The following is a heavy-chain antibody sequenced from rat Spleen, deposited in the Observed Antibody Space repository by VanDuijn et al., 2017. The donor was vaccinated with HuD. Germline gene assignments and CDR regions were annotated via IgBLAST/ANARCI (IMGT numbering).Heavy chain of an antibody. CDR2: IIYDGIRT. D-gene: IGHD4-3*01. Sequence: EVQLVESGGGLVQPGRSLKLSCAASGFTFSTFPMAWVRQAPTKGLEWVATIIYDGIRTYYRDSVKGRFTISRDNAKSTLYLQMDSLRSEDTATYYCATQGYNSGYGDWFAYWGQGTLVTVSS. J-gene: IGHJ3*01. V-gene: IGHV5S10*01. CDR3: ATQGYNSGYGDWFAY. CDR1: GFTFSTFP.